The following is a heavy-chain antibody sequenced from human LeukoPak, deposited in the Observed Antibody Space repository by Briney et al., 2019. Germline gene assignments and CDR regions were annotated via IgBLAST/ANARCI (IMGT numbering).Heavy chain of an antibody. CDR2: IRYDGSNE. CDR1: GFTFSSYG. J-gene: IGHJ3*02. CDR3: ARIGRYSGSYVPPTDAFDI. V-gene: IGHV3-30*02. Sequence: QPGGSLRLSCAASGFTFSSYGMHWVRQAPGKGLEWVAFIRYDGSNEYYADSVKGRFTISRDNSKNTLYLQMNSLRAEDTAVYYCARIGRYSGSYVPPTDAFDIWGQGTMVTVSS. D-gene: IGHD1-26*01.